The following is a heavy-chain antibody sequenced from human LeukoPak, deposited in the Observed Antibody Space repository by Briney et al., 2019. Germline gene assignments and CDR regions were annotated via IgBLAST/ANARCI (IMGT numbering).Heavy chain of an antibody. CDR3: ARAGSWFLDF. V-gene: IGHV4-59*12. J-gene: IGHJ4*02. CDR1: GGSISSYY. CDR2: ISYSGST. D-gene: IGHD6-13*01. Sequence: PSETLSLTCTVSGGSISSYYWSWIRQPPGKGLEWIGYISYSGSTNYNPSLKSRVTISVDTSKNQLSLNLNSVTAADTAVYYCARAGSWFLDFWGQGTLVTVSS.